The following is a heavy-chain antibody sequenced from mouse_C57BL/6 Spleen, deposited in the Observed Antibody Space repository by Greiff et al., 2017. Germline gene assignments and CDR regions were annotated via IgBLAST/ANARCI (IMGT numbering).Heavy chain of an antibody. J-gene: IGHJ2*01. CDR1: GYAFSSSC. V-gene: IGHV1-82*01. CDR2: IYPGDGDT. D-gene: IGHD1-2*01. Sequence: QVQLQQSGPELVKPGASVKISCKASGYAFSSSCMDWVKQRPGKGLEWIGRIYPGDGDTNYNGKFKGKATLTADKSSSTAYMQLSSLTSEDSAVYFCAREGPLLRGDFDYWGKGTTLTVSS. CDR3: AREGPLLRGDFDY.